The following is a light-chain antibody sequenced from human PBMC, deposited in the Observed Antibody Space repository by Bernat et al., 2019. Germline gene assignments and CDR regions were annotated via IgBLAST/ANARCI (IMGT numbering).Light chain of an antibody. V-gene: IGLV3-21*04. J-gene: IGLJ3*02. Sequence: SYVLTQPPSVSVAPGGTATITCGGDDIGDKRVHWYQQKPGQAPVLVMYYETKRPSGIPERFTGTSSGSVATLTINRAEAGDEADYYCQVWDSSGLWVFGGGTKVIVV. CDR1: DIGDKR. CDR3: QVWDSSGLWV. CDR2: YET.